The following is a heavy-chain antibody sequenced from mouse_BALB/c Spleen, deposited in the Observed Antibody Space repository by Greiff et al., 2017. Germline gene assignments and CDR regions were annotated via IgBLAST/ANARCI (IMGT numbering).Heavy chain of an antibody. J-gene: IGHJ2*01. Sequence: VQLQQSGPELVKPGASVKISCKASGYSFTGYFMNWVMQSHGKSLEWIGRINPYNGDTFYNQKFKGKATLTVDKSSSTAHMELRSLASEDSAVYYCARGDYYGSSYEGFDYWGQGTTLTVSS. D-gene: IGHD1-1*01. CDR1: GYSFTGYF. CDR2: INPYNGDT. CDR3: ARGDYYGSSYEGFDY. V-gene: IGHV1-20*02.